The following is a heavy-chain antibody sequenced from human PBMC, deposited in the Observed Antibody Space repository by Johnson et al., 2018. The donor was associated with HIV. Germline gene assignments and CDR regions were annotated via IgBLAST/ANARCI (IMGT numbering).Heavy chain of an antibody. J-gene: IGHJ3*02. D-gene: IGHD2-2*01. CDR2: ISYDGKNK. CDR3: ARGGVVHDAFDM. CDR1: GFTFRSYT. V-gene: IGHV3-30*04. Sequence: VQLVESGGGVVQPGRSLRLSCAASGFTFRSYTMHWVRQAPGKGLEWVAVISYDGKNKDYADPVKGRFTLSRDNSKNTLYLQLSSLRTEDTAVFYCARGGVVHDAFDMWGQGTMVTVSS.